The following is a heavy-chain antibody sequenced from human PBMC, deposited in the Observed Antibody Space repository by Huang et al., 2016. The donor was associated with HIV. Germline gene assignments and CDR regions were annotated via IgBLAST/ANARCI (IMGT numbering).Heavy chain of an antibody. CDR2: RSYDAKTK. V-gene: IGHV3-30*18. J-gene: IGHJ4*02. CDR3: AKGGSAAAVLDF. CDR1: GFTFSSYG. D-gene: IGHD6-13*01. Sequence: QVQLVESGGGVVQPGRSLRIFCAASGFTFSSYGVHWVRQAPGKGLEGGAVRSYDAKTKYYAGSVKGRFSISRDNSKTTVYLQLNSLGLEDTAVYYCAKGGSAAAVLDFWGQGTLVTVSS.